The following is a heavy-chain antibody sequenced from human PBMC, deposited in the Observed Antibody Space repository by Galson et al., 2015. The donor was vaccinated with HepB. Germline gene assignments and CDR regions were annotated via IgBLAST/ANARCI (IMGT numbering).Heavy chain of an antibody. CDR3: ASNPEMATTYFDY. V-gene: IGHV1-69*13. D-gene: IGHD5-24*01. CDR1: GGTFSSYA. CDR2: IIPIFGTA. Sequence: SVKVSCKASGGTFSSYAISWVRQAPGQGLEWMGGIIPIFGTANYAQKFQGRVTITADESTSTAYMELSSLRSGDTAVYYCASNPEMATTYFDYWGQGTLVTVSS. J-gene: IGHJ4*02.